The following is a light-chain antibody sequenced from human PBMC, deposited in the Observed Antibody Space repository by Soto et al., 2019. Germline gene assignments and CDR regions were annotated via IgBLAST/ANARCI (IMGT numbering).Light chain of an antibody. CDR1: QSISTY. CDR2: GAS. V-gene: IGKV1-39*01. CDR3: QQSHSAPYT. Sequence: DIQMTQSPSSLSASVGDGVTITCRASQSISTYLNWYQHKSGKAPNLLIYGASRLQSGVPSRFSGSGSGTDFTLTINSLQPEDFATYYCQQSHSAPYTFGQGTKMEIK. J-gene: IGKJ2*01.